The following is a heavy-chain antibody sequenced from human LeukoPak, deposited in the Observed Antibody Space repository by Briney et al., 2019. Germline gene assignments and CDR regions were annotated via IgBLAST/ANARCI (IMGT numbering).Heavy chain of an antibody. CDR2: IKFGGSER. D-gene: IGHD6-13*01. Sequence: GGSLRLSCVASGFTFSSYWMSWVRQAPGKGLEWVANIKFGGSERYVVDSVKGRFTISRDDAKNSLHLHMNSLRAEDTAVYYCAEGTVAASVYWGQGTLVTVSS. CDR1: GFTFSSYW. CDR3: AEGTVAASVY. V-gene: IGHV3-7*01. J-gene: IGHJ4*02.